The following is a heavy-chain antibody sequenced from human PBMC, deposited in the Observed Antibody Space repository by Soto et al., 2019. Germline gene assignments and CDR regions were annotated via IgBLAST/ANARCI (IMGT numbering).Heavy chain of an antibody. CDR3: ARSTTILGVVSASSYFDY. J-gene: IGHJ4*02. CDR2: ISAYNGNT. CDR1: GYTFTSYG. V-gene: IGHV1-18*01. D-gene: IGHD3-3*01. Sequence: ASVKVSCKASGYTFTSYGISLVRQAPGQGLEWMGWISAYNGNTNYAQKLQGRVTMTTDTSTSTAYMELRSLRSDDTAVYYCARSTTILGVVSASSYFDYWGQGTLVTVSS.